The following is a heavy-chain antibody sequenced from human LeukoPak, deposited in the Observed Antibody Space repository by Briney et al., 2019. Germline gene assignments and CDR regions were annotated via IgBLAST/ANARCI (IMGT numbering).Heavy chain of an antibody. CDR3: ARDGDYDWYFDL. J-gene: IGHJ2*01. Sequence: SETLSLTCAVSGGSISGHYRSWIRQPPGQGLEWIGYIYYSGSTNYNPSLKSRTTISLDTSKSQFSLKLNSVTAADTAVYYCARDGDYDWYFDLWGRGTLVTVSS. D-gene: IGHD4-17*01. V-gene: IGHV4-59*11. CDR1: GGSISGHY. CDR2: IYYSGST.